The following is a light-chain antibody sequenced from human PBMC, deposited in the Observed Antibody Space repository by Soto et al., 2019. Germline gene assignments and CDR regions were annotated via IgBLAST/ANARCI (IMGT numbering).Light chain of an antibody. CDR1: SSDVGGYNY. Sequence: QSALTQPASVSGSPGQSITISCTGTSSDVGGYNYVSWYQQHPGKAPKLMIYEVSNRPSGVSNRFSGSKSGNTASLTISGLQDEDEAEYYCSSYTSSSTVVFGGGTKLTVL. CDR3: SSYTSSSTVV. J-gene: IGLJ2*01. V-gene: IGLV2-14*01. CDR2: EVS.